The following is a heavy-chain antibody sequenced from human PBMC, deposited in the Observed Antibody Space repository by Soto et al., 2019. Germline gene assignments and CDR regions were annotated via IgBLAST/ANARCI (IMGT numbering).Heavy chain of an antibody. J-gene: IGHJ5*02. V-gene: IGHV3-48*02. CDR2: ISSSSSTI. CDR3: ARDSRVRGVIGNWFDP. Sequence: GGSLRLSCAASGFTFSSYSMNWVRQAPGKGLEWVSYISSSSSTIYYADSVKGRFTISRDNAKNSLYLQMNSLRDEDTAVYYCARDSRVRGVIGNWFDPWGQGTLVTVSS. D-gene: IGHD3-10*01. CDR1: GFTFSSYS.